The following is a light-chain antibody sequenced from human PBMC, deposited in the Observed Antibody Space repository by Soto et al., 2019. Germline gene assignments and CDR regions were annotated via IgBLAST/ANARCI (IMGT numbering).Light chain of an antibody. CDR2: EVY. Sequence: QSVLTQPPSASGSPGQSVTISCTGTSSDVGGYNYVSWYQHHPGKAPKLIIYEVYKRPSGVPDRFSGSKSGNTAALTVSGLQAEDEAVYDCSSYVGTNSYVVGTGTKFTV. CDR1: SSDVGGYNY. CDR3: SSYVGTNSYV. V-gene: IGLV2-8*01. J-gene: IGLJ1*01.